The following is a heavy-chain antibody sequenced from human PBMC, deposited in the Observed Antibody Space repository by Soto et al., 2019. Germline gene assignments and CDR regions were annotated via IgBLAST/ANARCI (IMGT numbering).Heavy chain of an antibody. D-gene: IGHD6-13*01. CDR1: GFTFSNYA. J-gene: IGHJ4*02. CDR2: ISSNGGST. V-gene: IGHV3-64D*08. Sequence: GGSLRLSCAASGFTFSNYAMSWVRQAPGKGLEYVSAISSNGGSTYYADSVKGRFTISRDNSKNTLYLQMSSLRAEDTAVYYCVKDTGVAAAPFDYWGQGTLVTVSS. CDR3: VKDTGVAAAPFDY.